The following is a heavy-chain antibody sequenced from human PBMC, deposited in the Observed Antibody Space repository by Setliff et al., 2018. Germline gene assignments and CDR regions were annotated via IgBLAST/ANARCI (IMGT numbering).Heavy chain of an antibody. D-gene: IGHD4-17*01. V-gene: IGHV1-18*01. CDR1: GYLFTRYR. Sequence: GASVKVSCKASGYLFTRYRITWVRQSPGQGLEWMGWISTRNDTGYAQKFKGRVTLATDTSTNTAYMELRSLRSDDTAVYYCARRSGDRGMTTGWPDDFDYWGRGTLVTVSS. CDR3: ARRSGDRGMTTGWPDDFDY. CDR2: ISTRNDT. J-gene: IGHJ4*01.